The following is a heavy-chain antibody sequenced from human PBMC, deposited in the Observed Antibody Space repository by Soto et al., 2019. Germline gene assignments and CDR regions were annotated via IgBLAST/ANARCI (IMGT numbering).Heavy chain of an antibody. V-gene: IGHV1-69*01. Sequence: QVQVVQSGAEVKKPGSSVRVSCKASGGTSSSYAITWMRQAPGQGLEWMGGIIPILDTTDYAQKFQGRVTFTADESPSTVYMELSSLTSEDTAVYYCASGGTTVNRRFDFWGQGTLVTVSS. CDR2: IIPILDTT. CDR3: ASGGTTVNRRFDF. J-gene: IGHJ4*02. CDR1: GGTSSSYA. D-gene: IGHD4-4*01.